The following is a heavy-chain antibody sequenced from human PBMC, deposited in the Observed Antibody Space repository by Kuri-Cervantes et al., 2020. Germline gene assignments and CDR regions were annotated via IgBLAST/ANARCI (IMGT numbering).Heavy chain of an antibody. D-gene: IGHD1-26*01. CDR3: ARGVYTSGSYSAFDI. V-gene: IGHV3-33*01. J-gene: IGHJ3*02. CDR2: IWYDGSNK. Sequence: GESLKISCAASGFTFSSYGMHWVRQAPGKGLEWVAVIWYDGSNKYYADSVKGRFTISRDNSKNTLYLQMNSLRAEDTAVYYCARGVYTSGSYSAFDIWGQGTMVTVSS. CDR1: GFTFSSYG.